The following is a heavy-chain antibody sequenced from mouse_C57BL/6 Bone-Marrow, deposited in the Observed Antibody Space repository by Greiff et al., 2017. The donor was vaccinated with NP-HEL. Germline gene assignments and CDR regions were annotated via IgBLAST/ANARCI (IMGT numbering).Heavy chain of an antibody. V-gene: IGHV5-6*01. CDR1: GFTFSSYG. J-gene: IGHJ3*01. CDR2: ISSGGSYT. D-gene: IGHD2-4*01. CDR3: AREYYDYDGVAY. Sequence: EVQVVESGGDLVKPGGSLKLSCAASGFTFSSYGMSWVRQTPDKRLEWVATISSGGSYTYYPDSVKGRFTISRDNAKNTLYLQMSSLKSEDTAMYYCAREYYDYDGVAYWGQGTLVTVSA.